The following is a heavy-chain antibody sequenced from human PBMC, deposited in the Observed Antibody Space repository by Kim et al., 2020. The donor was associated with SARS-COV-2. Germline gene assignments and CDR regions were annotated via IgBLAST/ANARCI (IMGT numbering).Heavy chain of an antibody. CDR1: GGSISSYY. Sequence: SETLSLTCTVSGGSISSYYWSWIRQPPGKGLEWIGYIYYSGSTNYNPSLKSRVTISVDTSKNQFSLKLSSVTAADTAVYYCARGEGPYYFDYWGQGTLVT. J-gene: IGHJ4*02. V-gene: IGHV4-59*13. CDR3: ARGEGPYYFDY. D-gene: IGHD2-21*01. CDR2: IYYSGST.